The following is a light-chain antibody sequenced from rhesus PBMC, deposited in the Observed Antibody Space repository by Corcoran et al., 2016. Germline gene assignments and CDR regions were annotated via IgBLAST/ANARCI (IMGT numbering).Light chain of an antibody. CDR1: SSDIGGYNR. J-gene: IGLJ1*01. CDR2: EVS. V-gene: IGLV2-13*03. Sequence: QAAPTQSPSVSGSPGQSVTISCTGTSSDIGGYNRVSWYQQHPGKAPKVMIYEVSKRPSGVSDRFSGFKSGNTASLTISGLQAEDEADYYCCSYGSRSNYIFGAGTRLTVL. CDR3: CSYGSRSNYI.